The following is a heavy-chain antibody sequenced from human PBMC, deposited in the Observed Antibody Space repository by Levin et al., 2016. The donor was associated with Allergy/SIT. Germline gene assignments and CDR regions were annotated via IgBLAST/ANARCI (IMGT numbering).Heavy chain of an antibody. J-gene: IGHJ4*02. CDR2: IYYSGST. V-gene: IGHV4-39*01. Sequence: SETLSLTCTVSGGSISSSSYYWGWIRQPPGKGLEWIGSIYYSGSTYYNPSLKSRVTISVDTSKNQFSLKLSSVTAADTAVYYCARYLTTFDYWGQGTLVTVSS. CDR3: ARYLTTFDY. CDR1: GGSISSSSYY. D-gene: IGHD1-1*01.